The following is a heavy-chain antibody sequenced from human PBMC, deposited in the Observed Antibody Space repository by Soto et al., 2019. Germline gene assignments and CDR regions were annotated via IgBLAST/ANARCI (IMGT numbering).Heavy chain of an antibody. J-gene: IGHJ4*02. D-gene: IGHD3-22*01. CDR2: IYTGGST. V-gene: IGHV3-53*01. CDR1: GFTVSRDY. CDR3: ARAYYYDSSGPDY. Sequence: GGSLRLSCAASGFTVSRDYMSWVRQAPGKGLEWVSVIYTGGSTYYADSVKGRFTFSRDNSKNTLYLQMNSLRAEDTAVYYCARAYYYDSSGPDYWGQGTLVTVSS.